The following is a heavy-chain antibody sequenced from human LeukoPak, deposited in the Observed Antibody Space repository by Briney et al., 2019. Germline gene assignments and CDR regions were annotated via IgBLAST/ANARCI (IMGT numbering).Heavy chain of an antibody. Sequence: PGGSLRLSCAASGFTFSSYAMHWVRQAPGKGLEWVAVISYDGSNKYYADSVKGRFTISRDNSKNTLYLQMNSLRAEDTAVYYCARDFERPLDRYSSSWYRGSAFDIWGQGTMVTVSS. D-gene: IGHD6-13*01. V-gene: IGHV3-30*04. CDR3: ARDFERPLDRYSSSWYRGSAFDI. J-gene: IGHJ3*02. CDR2: ISYDGSNK. CDR1: GFTFSSYA.